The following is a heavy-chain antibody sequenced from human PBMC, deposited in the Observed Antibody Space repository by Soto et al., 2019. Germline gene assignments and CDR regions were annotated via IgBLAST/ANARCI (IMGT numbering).Heavy chain of an antibody. Sequence: QAQLVQSGDEVKKPGASVRVSCKASGYTLKNYGITWVRQAPGQGLEWMGWNSAYTGNTEYARKFQGRVVMNTDTSTSTAYMELMSLRSDDTAFYYCVRDHFHYYGSTNRTNWFDPWGQGTLVTVSS. CDR3: VRDHFHYYGSTNRTNWFDP. V-gene: IGHV1-18*01. J-gene: IGHJ5*02. D-gene: IGHD3-10*01. CDR1: GYTLKNYG. CDR2: NSAYTGNT.